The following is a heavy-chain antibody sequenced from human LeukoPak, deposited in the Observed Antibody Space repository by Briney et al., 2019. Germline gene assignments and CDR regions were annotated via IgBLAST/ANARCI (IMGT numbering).Heavy chain of an antibody. CDR3: ARANYGSGSGEFDY. CDR2: IYYSGST. Sequence: PSETLSLTCTVSGGSISSYYWSWIRQPPGKGLEWIGYIYYSGSTNYNPSLKSRVTISVDTSKNQFSLKLSSATAADTAVYYCARANYGSGSGEFDYWGQGTLVTVSS. V-gene: IGHV4-59*01. CDR1: GGSISSYY. D-gene: IGHD3-10*01. J-gene: IGHJ4*02.